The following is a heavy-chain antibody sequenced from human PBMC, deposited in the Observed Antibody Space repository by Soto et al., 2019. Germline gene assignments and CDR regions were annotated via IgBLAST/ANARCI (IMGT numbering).Heavy chain of an antibody. J-gene: IGHJ4*02. Sequence: ASVKVSCKASRYTFTSYGISWVRQAPGQGLEWMGWISAYNGNTNYAQKLQGRVTMTTDTSTSTAYMELRSLRSDDTAVYYCARDCSGGSCYQGNDYWGQGTLVTVSS. CDR1: RYTFTSYG. V-gene: IGHV1-18*01. D-gene: IGHD2-15*01. CDR2: ISAYNGNT. CDR3: ARDCSGGSCYQGNDY.